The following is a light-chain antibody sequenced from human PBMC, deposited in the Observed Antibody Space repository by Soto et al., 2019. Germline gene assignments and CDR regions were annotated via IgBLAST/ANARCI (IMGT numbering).Light chain of an antibody. CDR1: HDIDTY. J-gene: IGKJ5*01. Sequence: DIQLTQAPSFLTASVGDRVTITCRASHDIDTYLAWYQQKPGKAPKLMIFAASTLQNGDLSRFSGSRSLTQFPVSITSLQPEDFATYDCQQRKMYPISFGRGTRLEIK. V-gene: IGKV1-9*01. CDR2: AAS. CDR3: QQRKMYPIS.